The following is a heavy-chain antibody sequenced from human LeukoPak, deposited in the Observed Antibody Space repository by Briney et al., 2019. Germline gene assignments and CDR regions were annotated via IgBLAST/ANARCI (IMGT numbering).Heavy chain of an antibody. Sequence: PGGSLRLSCAASGFTLGNYVTSWVRQAPGKGLKWVSSIHYIGDSTYYADSVKGRFTISRDDSKSTLFLEMNSLRAEDTAVYYCARQPTGFPNWFDLWGQGAPVTVSS. CDR3: ARQPTGFPNWFDL. CDR2: IHYIGDST. CDR1: GFTLGNYV. V-gene: IGHV3-23*01. D-gene: IGHD1-14*01. J-gene: IGHJ5*02.